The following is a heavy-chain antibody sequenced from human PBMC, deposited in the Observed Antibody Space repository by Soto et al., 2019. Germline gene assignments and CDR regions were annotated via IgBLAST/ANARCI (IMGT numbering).Heavy chain of an antibody. CDR2: IYHSGST. Sequence: PLETLSLTCAVSGGSITSDDNWWSGVRQPPGKGLEWIGEIYHSGSTNYNPSLNSRVTISVDKSKNQFSLKLTSVTAADTAVYYCVSSSWYSLDYWGQGTRVTVSS. J-gene: IGHJ4*02. D-gene: IGHD6-13*01. V-gene: IGHV4-4*02. CDR1: GGSITSDDNW. CDR3: VSSSWYSLDY.